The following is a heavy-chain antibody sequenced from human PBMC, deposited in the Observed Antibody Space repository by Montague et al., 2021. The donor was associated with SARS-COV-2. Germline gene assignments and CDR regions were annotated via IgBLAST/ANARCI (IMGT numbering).Heavy chain of an antibody. J-gene: IGHJ4*02. CDR2: IYYSGSS. CDR1: GGSISSANYY. Sequence: TLSLTCSVSGGSISSANYYWSWIRQHPGKGLEFTGYIYYSGSSFYNPSLKSRLTISVDTSKNRFSLRLSSVTAADTAIYFCASQSGSYYNYFDLWGQGTLVTVSS. V-gene: IGHV4-31*03. CDR3: ASQSGSYYNYFDL. D-gene: IGHD1-26*01.